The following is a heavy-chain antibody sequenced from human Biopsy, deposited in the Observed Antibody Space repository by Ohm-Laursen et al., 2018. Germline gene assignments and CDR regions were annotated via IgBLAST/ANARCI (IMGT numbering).Heavy chain of an antibody. V-gene: IGHV3-21*01. D-gene: IGHD6-6*01. CDR3: ARERGWKSISTIDY. CDR2: ISRTSDFI. CDR1: GFTFSTYS. J-gene: IGHJ4*02. Sequence: SLRLSCAAPGFTFSTYSMNWVRQAPGKGLEWVSSISRTSDFIYYADSVMGRFTISRDNAKNSVDLQMNSLRAEDTAVYFCARERGWKSISTIDYWGQGTLVTASS.